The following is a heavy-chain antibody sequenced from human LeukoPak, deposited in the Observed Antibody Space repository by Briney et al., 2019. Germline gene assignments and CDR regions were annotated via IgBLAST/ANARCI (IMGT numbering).Heavy chain of an antibody. D-gene: IGHD1-26*01. CDR1: GVTFSSYA. J-gene: IGHJ6*03. Sequence: PGGSLRLSCAASGVTFSSYAMSWGRPAPGKGLEWVSAISGSGGSTYYADSVKGRFTISRDNSKNTLYLQMNSLRAEDTAVYYCVVGFQYYYYMDVWGKGTTVTVSS. V-gene: IGHV3-23*01. CDR2: ISGSGGST. CDR3: VVGFQYYYYMDV.